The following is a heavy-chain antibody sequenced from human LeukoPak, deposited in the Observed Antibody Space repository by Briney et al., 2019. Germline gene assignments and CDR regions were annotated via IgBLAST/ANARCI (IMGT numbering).Heavy chain of an antibody. Sequence: PSETLSLTCTVSGGSISSSSYYWGWIRQPPGKGLAWIGSIYYSGSTYYNPSLKSRVTISVYTSKNQFSLKLSSVTAADTAVYYCARENGYGRGDNWFDPWGQGTLVTVSS. CDR3: ARENGYGRGDNWFDP. V-gene: IGHV4-39*02. J-gene: IGHJ5*02. CDR2: IYYSGST. CDR1: GGSISSSSYY. D-gene: IGHD3-22*01.